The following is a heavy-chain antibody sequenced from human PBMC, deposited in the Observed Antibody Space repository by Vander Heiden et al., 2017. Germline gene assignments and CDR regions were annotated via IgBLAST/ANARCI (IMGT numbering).Heavy chain of an antibody. D-gene: IGHD4-17*01. CDR3: ARDYGGNFDY. V-gene: IGHV3-48*01. CDR1: GFTCSRYS. J-gene: IGHJ4*02. Sequence: EVQLVESGGGLVQPGGSLRLSCAASGFTCSRYSMNWVRQAPGKGLEWVSYISSSSSTIYDADSVKGRFTISRDNAKNSLYLQMNSLRAEDTAVYYCARDYGGNFDYWGQGTLVTVSS. CDR2: ISSSSSTI.